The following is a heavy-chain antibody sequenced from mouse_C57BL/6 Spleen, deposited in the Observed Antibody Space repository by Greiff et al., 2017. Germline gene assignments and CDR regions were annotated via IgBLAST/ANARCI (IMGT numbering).Heavy chain of an antibody. CDR3: ARDVIYDGYYVGAMDY. J-gene: IGHJ4*01. D-gene: IGHD2-3*01. CDR1: GYSITSGYY. Sequence: EVKLEESGPGLVKPSQSLSLTCSVTGYSITSGYYWNWIRQFPGNKLEWMGYISYDGSNNYNPSLKNRISITRDTSKNQFFLKLNSVTTEDTATYYCARDVIYDGYYVGAMDYWGQGTSVTVSS. V-gene: IGHV3-6*01. CDR2: ISYDGSN.